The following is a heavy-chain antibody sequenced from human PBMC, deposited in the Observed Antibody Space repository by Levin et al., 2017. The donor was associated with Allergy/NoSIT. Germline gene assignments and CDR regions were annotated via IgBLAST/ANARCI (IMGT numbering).Heavy chain of an antibody. V-gene: IGHV3-53*01. Sequence: GESLKISCAASGFIVSSYYMNWVRQAPGKGLEWLSIIYTSGSTYYTDSVKGRFTISRDNSKNTVFLEMDSLRAEDTAVYYCAREPRAYYYVMDVWGQGTTVTVSS. CDR1: GFIVSSYY. CDR3: AREPRAYYYVMDV. J-gene: IGHJ6*02. CDR2: IYTSGST.